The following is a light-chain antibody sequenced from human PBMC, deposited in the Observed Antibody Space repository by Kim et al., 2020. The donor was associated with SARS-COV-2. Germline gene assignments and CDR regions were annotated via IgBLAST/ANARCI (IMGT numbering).Light chain of an antibody. J-gene: IGKJ5*01. CDR2: GAS. Sequence: VAPGERATLACRASQSVSSNLAWYQQKPGQAPRLLIYGASTRATGIPARFSGSGSGTEFTLTISSLQSEDFAVYYCQQYNNWPVTFGQGTRLEIK. CDR1: QSVSSN. V-gene: IGKV3-15*01. CDR3: QQYNNWPVT.